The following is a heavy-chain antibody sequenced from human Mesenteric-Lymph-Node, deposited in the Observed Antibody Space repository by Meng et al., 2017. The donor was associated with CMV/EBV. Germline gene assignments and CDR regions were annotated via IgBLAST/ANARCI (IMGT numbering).Heavy chain of an antibody. Sequence: TVSGGSINSGGSYWSWVRQRPGQGLEWIGYINDRGSTDSNPSLKSRISISVDTSKNQFSLNLRFVTAADTAVYYCARDSVAASGLDFWGQGALVTVSS. CDR3: ARDSVAASGLDF. CDR1: GGSINSGGSY. CDR2: INDRGST. D-gene: IGHD6-19*01. J-gene: IGHJ4*02. V-gene: IGHV4-31*03.